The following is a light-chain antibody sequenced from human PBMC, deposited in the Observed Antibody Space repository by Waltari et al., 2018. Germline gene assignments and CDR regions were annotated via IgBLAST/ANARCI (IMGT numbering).Light chain of an antibody. CDR2: KSY. J-gene: IGLJ3*02. V-gene: IGLV1-44*01. CDR3: ATWDDSLNGWV. Sequence: QSVVTQPPSASGTHGQTVTIPCSGSDPNIRSNADRWYQQDQGAAPKPLIYKSYQPPSVVSYRFSASRFGTSATLAISGLQSEDEAVYYCATWDDSLNGWVFGGGTKLTVL. CDR1: DPNIRSNA.